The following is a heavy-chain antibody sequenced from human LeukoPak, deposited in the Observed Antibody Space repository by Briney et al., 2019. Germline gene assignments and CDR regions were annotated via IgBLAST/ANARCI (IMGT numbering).Heavy chain of an antibody. J-gene: IGHJ5*02. CDR2: STHDGSDK. D-gene: IGHD3-22*01. V-gene: IGHV3-30-3*01. CDR3: AREGGYDSGYFADYLDP. Sequence: GGSLRLSCVASEFSLTDYALHWARQAPGKGLEGGAVSTHDGSDKKVADAVKGRFTISRDNSTNMVYLQMSSLTTEDTAMYYCAREGGYDSGYFADYLDPWGQGTLVIVSS. CDR1: EFSLTDYA.